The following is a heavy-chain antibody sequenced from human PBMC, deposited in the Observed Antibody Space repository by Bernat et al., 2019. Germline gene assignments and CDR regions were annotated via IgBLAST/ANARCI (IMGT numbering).Heavy chain of an antibody. D-gene: IGHD6-13*01. V-gene: IGHV4-34*01. CDR1: GGSLSGYY. Sequence: QVQLQQWGAGLLKPSETLSLTCAVYGGSLSGYYWTWIRQPPGKGLEWIGEINDSGSTNYNPSLKSRGTISVDTSKNQFSLKLSSVTAADTAVYYGAKYRRGAAADWNFQHWGQGTLVTVSS. CDR3: AKYRRGAAADWNFQH. CDR2: INDSGST. J-gene: IGHJ1*01.